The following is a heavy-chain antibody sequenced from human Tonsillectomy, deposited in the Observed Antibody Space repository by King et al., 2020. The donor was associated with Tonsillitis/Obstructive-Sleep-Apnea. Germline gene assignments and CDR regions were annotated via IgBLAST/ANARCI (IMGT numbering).Heavy chain of an antibody. CDR2: IKEVGSEK. CDR1: GFICRTYW. CDR3: ARDAGYCSGGSCARG. V-gene: IGHV3-7*04. D-gene: IGHD2-15*01. Sequence: VQLVESGGGLVQPGGSLRLSCVASGFICRTYWMSWVRQAPGKGLGWVANIKEVGSEKNYADTVKGRVTISRDNAQNSLYLQMNSLRAEDTALYYCARDAGYCSGGSCARGWGQGTLVTVSS. J-gene: IGHJ1*01.